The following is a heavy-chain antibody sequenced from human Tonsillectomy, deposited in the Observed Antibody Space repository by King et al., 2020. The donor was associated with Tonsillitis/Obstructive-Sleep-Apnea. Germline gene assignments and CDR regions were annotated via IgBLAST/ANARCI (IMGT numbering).Heavy chain of an antibody. V-gene: IGHV4-59*01. J-gene: IGHJ4*02. Sequence: VQLQESGPGLVKPSETLSLTCTVSGGSISSYYWSWLRQPPGTGLEWIGYIYYSVSTNYNPSLKSRVTISVDTSKNQFSLQLSSVTAADTAVYYWARGRYSRGWYYLDYWGQGTLGTVSS. D-gene: IGHD6-19*01. CDR2: IYYSVST. CDR3: ARGRYSRGWYYLDY. CDR1: GGSISSYY.